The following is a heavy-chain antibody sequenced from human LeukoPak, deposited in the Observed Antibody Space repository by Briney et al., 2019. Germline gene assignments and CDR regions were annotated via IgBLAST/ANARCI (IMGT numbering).Heavy chain of an antibody. CDR1: GYRFKNYW. J-gene: IGHJ4*02. D-gene: IGHD6-13*01. CDR3: ASQATYSSSWFY. CDR2: ISPVDSDT. V-gene: IGHV5-51*01. Sequence: NRGGSPKISLQGFGYRFKNYWIAWVPQMPGKGLELMGIISPVDSDTRYSPSFEGEVTISANKSNNTAYLQWRSLKASDTAMYYCASQATYSSSWFYWGQGTLVTVSS.